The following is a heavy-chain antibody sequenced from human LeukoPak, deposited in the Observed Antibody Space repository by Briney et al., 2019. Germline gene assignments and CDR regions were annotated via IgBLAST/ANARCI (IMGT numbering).Heavy chain of an antibody. D-gene: IGHD2-2*01. J-gene: IGHJ4*02. CDR3: ARSPFGVPAADYYFDY. CDR1: GGSISSGGYY. CDR2: IYYSGST. Sequence: SETLSLTCTVSGGSISSGGYYWSWIRQHPGKGLEWIGYIYYSGSTYYNPSLKSRVTISVDTSKNQFSLKLSSVTAADTAVYYCARSPFGVPAADYYFDYWGQGTLVTVSS. V-gene: IGHV4-31*03.